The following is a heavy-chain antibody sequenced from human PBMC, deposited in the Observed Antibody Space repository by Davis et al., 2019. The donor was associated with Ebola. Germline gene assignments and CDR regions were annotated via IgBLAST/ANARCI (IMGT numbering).Heavy chain of an antibody. CDR1: GGSISSYY. CDR2: IYYSGST. J-gene: IGHJ5*02. D-gene: IGHD2-15*01. Sequence: SETLSLTCTVSGGSISSYYWSWIRQPPGKGLEWIGYIYYSGSTNYNPSLKSRVTISVDTSKNQFSLKLSSVTAADTAVYYCARRGGYCSGGSCYSPYNWFDPWGQGTLVTVSS. V-gene: IGHV4-59*08. CDR3: ARRGGYCSGGSCYSPYNWFDP.